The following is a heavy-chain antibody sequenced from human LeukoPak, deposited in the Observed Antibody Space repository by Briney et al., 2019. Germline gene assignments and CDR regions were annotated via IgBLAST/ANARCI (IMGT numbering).Heavy chain of an antibody. CDR2: ISYDGSNK. Sequence: GGSLRLSCAASGFTFNSNGMHWVRQAPGKGLEWVALISYDGSNKYYADSVKGRFTISRDNSKNTLYLQMNSLRVEDTAVYYCAGPIFGVVMNPFDYWGQGILVTVSS. CDR1: GFTFNSNG. J-gene: IGHJ4*02. D-gene: IGHD3-3*01. V-gene: IGHV3-30*19. CDR3: AGPIFGVVMNPFDY.